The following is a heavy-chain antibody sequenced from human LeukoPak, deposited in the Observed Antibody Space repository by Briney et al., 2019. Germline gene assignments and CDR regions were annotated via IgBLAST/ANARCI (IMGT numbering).Heavy chain of an antibody. D-gene: IGHD6-19*01. CDR2: INPNSGGT. CDR1: GYTFTGNY. J-gene: IGHJ4*02. CDR3: ARSGSGWSDGSYFDY. Sequence: ASVKVSCKASGYTFTGNYIHWVRQAPGQGLEWMGWINPNSGGTDYARKFQGRVTMTRDTSISTACMELSRLRSDDTAVYYCARSGSGWSDGSYFDYWGQGTLVTVSS. V-gene: IGHV1-2*02.